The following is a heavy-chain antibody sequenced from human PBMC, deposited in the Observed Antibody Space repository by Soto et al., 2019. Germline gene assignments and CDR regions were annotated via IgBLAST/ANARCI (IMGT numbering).Heavy chain of an antibody. V-gene: IGHV1-3*01. D-gene: IGHD3-10*01. Sequence: ASVKVSCKASGYTFTSYAMHWVRQAPGQRLEWMGWINAGNGNTKYSQKFQGRVTITRDTSASTAYMELSSLRSEDTAVYYCAAGVGSSFYYYYGMDVWDQGTTVTVSS. CDR2: INAGNGNT. CDR3: AAGVGSSFYYYYGMDV. CDR1: GYTFTSYA. J-gene: IGHJ6*02.